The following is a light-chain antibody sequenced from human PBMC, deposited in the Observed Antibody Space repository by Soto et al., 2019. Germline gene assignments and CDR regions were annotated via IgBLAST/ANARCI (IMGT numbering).Light chain of an antibody. Sequence: QSALTQPRSVSGSPGQSVTISCTGTSGDGGAYDYVSWYQQHPGKAPKVLVYDVNKRPSGVPDRFSGSRSGNTASLTISGLQADDEGDSYCLSYAGTNARLRVFGTGTKLTVL. CDR3: LSYAGTNARLRV. CDR2: DVN. V-gene: IGLV2-11*01. J-gene: IGLJ1*01. CDR1: SGDGGAYDY.